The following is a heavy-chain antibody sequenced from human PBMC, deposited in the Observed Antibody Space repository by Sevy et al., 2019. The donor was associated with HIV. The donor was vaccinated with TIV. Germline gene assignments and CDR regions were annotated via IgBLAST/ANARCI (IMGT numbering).Heavy chain of an antibody. CDR2: INPNSGGT. CDR3: ARDWFGAPSDY. J-gene: IGHJ4*02. Sequence: ASVKVSCKASGYTFTGYYMHWVRQAPGQGLEWMGWINPNSGGTNYAQTFQGRVTMTRDTSISTAYMELSRLRSDDTAVYYCARDWFGAPSDYWGQGTLVTVSS. D-gene: IGHD3-10*01. V-gene: IGHV1-2*02. CDR1: GYTFTGYY.